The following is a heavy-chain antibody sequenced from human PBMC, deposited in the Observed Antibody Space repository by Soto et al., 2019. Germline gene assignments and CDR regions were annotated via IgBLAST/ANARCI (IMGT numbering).Heavy chain of an antibody. CDR3: ARAGGLGAVAVDY. CDR1: GGSISSGGYS. V-gene: IGHV4-30-2*01. CDR2: IYHSGST. J-gene: IGHJ4*02. D-gene: IGHD6-19*01. Sequence: QLQLQESGSGLVKPSQTLSLTCAVSGGSISSGGYSWSWIRQPPGKGLEWIGYIYHSGSTYYNPSLKSRVTISVDGSKNQFSLKRSSVTAADTAVYYCARAGGLGAVAVDYWGQGTLVTVSS.